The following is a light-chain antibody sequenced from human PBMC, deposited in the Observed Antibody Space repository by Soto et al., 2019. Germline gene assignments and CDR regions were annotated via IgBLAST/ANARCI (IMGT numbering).Light chain of an antibody. CDR1: QGIDTS. V-gene: IGKV1-9*01. J-gene: IGKJ5*01. CDR2: AAS. CDR3: QQLHGYPIT. Sequence: LLTQSPSSLSASVGDRVTITCRASQGIDTSLAWYQQTPGKAPKLLIYAASNFQSGVPSRFSGSGSGTHFTLTISSLQPEDFATYYCQQLHGYPITFGQGTRLEIK.